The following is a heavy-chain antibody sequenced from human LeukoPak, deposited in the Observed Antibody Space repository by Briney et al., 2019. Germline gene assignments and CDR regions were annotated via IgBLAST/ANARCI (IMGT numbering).Heavy chain of an antibody. J-gene: IGHJ4*02. V-gene: IGHV4-34*01. Sequence: SETLSLTCAVYGVSFSGYYWSWIRQPPGKGLEWIGEINHSGSTNYNPSLKSRVTISVDTSKNQFSLKLSSVTAADTAVYYCARGLGLRWPIRPFDYWGQGTLVTVSS. CDR2: INHSGST. D-gene: IGHD5-12*01. CDR1: GVSFSGYY. CDR3: ARGLGLRWPIRPFDY.